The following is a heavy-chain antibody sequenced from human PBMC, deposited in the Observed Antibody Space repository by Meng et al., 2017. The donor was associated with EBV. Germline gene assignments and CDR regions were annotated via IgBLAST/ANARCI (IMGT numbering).Heavy chain of an antibody. CDR3: STDQRGGRRDLDY. D-gene: IGHD5-12*01. CDR2: IKSQGEDEAT. Sequence: VGPGGGLERPGGSQRLSCAASGFIFKNAWMNWVRQAPGKGLEWVGRIKSQGEDEATDYAAPVRGRFTISRDDSKNTVYLQMNSLRIEDTAVYYCSTDQRGGRRDLDYWGQGTLVTVSS. CDR1: GFIFKNAW. J-gene: IGHJ4*02. V-gene: IGHV3-15*07.